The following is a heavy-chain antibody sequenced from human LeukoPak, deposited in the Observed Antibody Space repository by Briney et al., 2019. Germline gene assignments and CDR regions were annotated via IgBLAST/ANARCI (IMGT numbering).Heavy chain of an antibody. CDR3: ARGRREVVAATYNWFDP. CDR2: INHSGST. J-gene: IGHJ5*02. D-gene: IGHD2-15*01. Sequence: SETLSLTCAVYGGSSSGYYWSWIRQPPGKGLEWIGEINHSGSTNYNPSLKSRVTISVDTSKNQFSLKLSSVTAADTAVYYCARGRREVVAATYNWFDPWGQGTLVTVSS. V-gene: IGHV4-34*01. CDR1: GGSSSGYY.